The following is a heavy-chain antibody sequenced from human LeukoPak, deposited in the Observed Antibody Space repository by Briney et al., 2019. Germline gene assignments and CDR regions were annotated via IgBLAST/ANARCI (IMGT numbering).Heavy chain of an antibody. J-gene: IGHJ4*02. Sequence: ASVKVSCKASGYTFTGYYMHWVRQAPGQGLEWMGWINPNSGGTNYAQKFQGRVTMTRDTSISTAYMELSRLRSDDTAVYYCASDGQDYYGSGSYYYNDYWGQGTLVTVSS. CDR1: GYTFTGYY. CDR3: ASDGQDYYGSGSYYYNDY. CDR2: INPNSGGT. V-gene: IGHV1-2*02. D-gene: IGHD3-10*01.